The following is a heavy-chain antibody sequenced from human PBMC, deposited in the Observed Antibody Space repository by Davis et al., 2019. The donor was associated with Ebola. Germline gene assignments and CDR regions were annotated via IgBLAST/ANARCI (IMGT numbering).Heavy chain of an antibody. D-gene: IGHD3-22*01. J-gene: IGHJ5*02. CDR2: ISSTSDI. Sequence: GGSLRLSCAASGFPFTSYILSWVRQAPGKGLEWVSSISSTSDIYYTDSVKGRFTISRDNAKNSLYLQMNSLRAEDTAVYYCARDRDYYDSSAYHPRGWFDLWGQGTLVTVSS. CDR3: ARDRDYYDSSAYHPRGWFDL. V-gene: IGHV3-21*01. CDR1: GFPFTSYI.